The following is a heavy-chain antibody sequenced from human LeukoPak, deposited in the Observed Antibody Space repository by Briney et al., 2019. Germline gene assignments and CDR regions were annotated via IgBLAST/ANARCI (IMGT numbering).Heavy chain of an antibody. Sequence: GGSLRLSCAASGFTVSSNYMSWVRQAPGKGLEWVSVIYNGGSTYYADSVKGRFTISRDNSKNTLYLQMNSLRAEDTAVYYCAGVTTYTHWFDPWGQGTLVTVSS. CDR3: AGVTTYTHWFDP. V-gene: IGHV3-53*01. CDR2: IYNGGST. J-gene: IGHJ5*02. CDR1: GFTVSSNY. D-gene: IGHD4-17*01.